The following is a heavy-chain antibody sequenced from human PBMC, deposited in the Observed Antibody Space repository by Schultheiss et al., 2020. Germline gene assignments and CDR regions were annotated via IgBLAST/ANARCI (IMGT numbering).Heavy chain of an antibody. J-gene: IGHJ4*02. CDR1: GFTFSGSA. D-gene: IGHD2-21*02. V-gene: IGHV3-30-3*01. Sequence: GESLKISCAASGFTFSGSAMHWVRQAPGKGLEWVAVISYDGSNKYYADSVKGRFTISRDNSKNTLYLQMNSLRAEDTAVYYCAREGDYCFDYWGPGTLVTVSS. CDR3: AREGDYCFDY. CDR2: ISYDGSNK.